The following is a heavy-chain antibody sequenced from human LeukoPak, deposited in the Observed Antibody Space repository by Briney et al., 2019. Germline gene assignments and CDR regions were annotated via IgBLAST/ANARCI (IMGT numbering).Heavy chain of an antibody. CDR3: AKDGSGPYYSMFDT. J-gene: IGHJ5*02. CDR2: VWSDGNTL. V-gene: IGHV3-33*03. D-gene: IGHD3-10*01. CDR1: GFVFSDYG. Sequence: GRSLRLSCAAAGFVFSDYGMHWVRQAPGEGLEWVAVVWSDGNTLYYGDSVKGRFTISRDNSKNTLYLQVNSLRVEDTAVYYCAKDGSGPYYSMFDTWGQGTTVIVSS.